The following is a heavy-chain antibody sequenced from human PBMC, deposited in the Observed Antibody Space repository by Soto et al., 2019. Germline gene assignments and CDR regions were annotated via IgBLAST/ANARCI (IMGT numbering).Heavy chain of an antibody. D-gene: IGHD6-13*01. Sequence: GASVKVSCKASGYTFTSYGISWVRQAPGQGLEWMGWISAYNGNTNYAQKLQGRVTMTTDTSTNTAYMELRSLRSDDTAVYYCARDSRSWLNDAFDIWGQGTMVTVSS. J-gene: IGHJ3*02. CDR3: ARDSRSWLNDAFDI. V-gene: IGHV1-18*01. CDR2: ISAYNGNT. CDR1: GYTFTSYG.